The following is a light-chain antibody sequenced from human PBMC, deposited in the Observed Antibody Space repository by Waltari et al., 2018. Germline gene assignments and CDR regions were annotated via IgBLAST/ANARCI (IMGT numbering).Light chain of an antibody. Sequence: QSVLTQPPSASETPGQRVISSCSGSSSNIGTHYVYWYQRLPGMAPKLLIYKNTQRPSGVLDRISGFRSGSSASLVISGLRSEDEADYFCAVWDDSLSTWMFGGGTKLTVL. J-gene: IGLJ3*02. CDR3: AVWDDSLSTWM. CDR1: SSNIGTHY. V-gene: IGLV1-47*01. CDR2: KNT.